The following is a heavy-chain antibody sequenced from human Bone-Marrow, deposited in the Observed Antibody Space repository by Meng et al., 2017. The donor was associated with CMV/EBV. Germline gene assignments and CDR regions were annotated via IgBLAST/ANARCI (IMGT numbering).Heavy chain of an antibody. CDR2: IIPIFGTA. D-gene: IGHD1-26*01. CDR3: ARDRISGSYPYYYYYGMDV. CDR1: GGTFSSYA. J-gene: IGHJ6*02. Sequence: SVKVSCKASGGTFSSYAISWVRQAPGQGLEWMGGIIPIFGTANYAQKFQGRVTITTDESTSTAYMELSSLRSEDTAVYYCARDRISGSYPYYYYYGMDVWGQGPTVTVYS. V-gene: IGHV1-69*05.